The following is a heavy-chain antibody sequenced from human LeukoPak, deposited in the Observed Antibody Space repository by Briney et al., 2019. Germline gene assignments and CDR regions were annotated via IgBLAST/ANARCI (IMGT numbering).Heavy chain of an antibody. V-gene: IGHV4-4*02. D-gene: IGHD3-22*01. Sequence: SGTLSLTCAVSGGSISSSYWWSWVRQPPGKGLEWIGEVYHSVSTNYYPSLKSRVTISIEKSKNQFSLKLSSVTAADTAVYYCARKVYYYDSSGYYHYYYYYMDVWGKGTTVTVSS. CDR2: VYHSVST. CDR3: ARKVYYYDSSGYYHYYYYYMDV. CDR1: GGSISSSYW. J-gene: IGHJ6*03.